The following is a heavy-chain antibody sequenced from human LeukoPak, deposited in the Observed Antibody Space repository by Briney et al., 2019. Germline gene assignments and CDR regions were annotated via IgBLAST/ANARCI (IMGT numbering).Heavy chain of an antibody. CDR2: IHPDGSRT. J-gene: IGHJ4*02. D-gene: IGHD5-12*01. V-gene: IGHV3-74*01. Sequence: GGSLRLSCAASGFTFSDYWMHWVRHPPGKGLVWVSRIHPDGSRTSYIDSVKGRFIISRDNAENTVYLQMNGLRAEDAGVYYCAREQRYDDFDYWGQGILVTVSS. CDR1: GFTFSDYW. CDR3: AREQRYDDFDY.